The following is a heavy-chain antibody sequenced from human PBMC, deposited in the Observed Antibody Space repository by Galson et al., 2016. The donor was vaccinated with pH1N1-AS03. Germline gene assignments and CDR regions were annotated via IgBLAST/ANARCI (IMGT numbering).Heavy chain of an antibody. CDR1: LGSISGYY. J-gene: IGHJ4*02. V-gene: IGHV4-4*07. Sequence: SETLSLTCTVSLGSISGYYWSWIRQPAGKRLEWIGRMYSRGDTRYSPSLDSRITVSVDTSKNQFFLSLQSVTAADTAVYYCARLGLRDNNGYYGSGYDYYDKWGQGILVTVSS. CDR3: ARLGLRDNNGYYGSGYDYYDK. CDR2: MYSRGDT. D-gene: IGHD3-10*01.